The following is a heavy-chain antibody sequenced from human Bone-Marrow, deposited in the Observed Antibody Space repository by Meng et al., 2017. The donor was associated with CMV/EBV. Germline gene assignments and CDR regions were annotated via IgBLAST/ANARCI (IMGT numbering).Heavy chain of an antibody. CDR1: GFSLSNARMG. D-gene: IGHD3-10*01. CDR3: ARIGKRFGELTWFDP. Sequence: SGPTLVKPTETLTLTCTVSGFSLSNARMGVSWSRHPPGKALEWLAHIFSNDEKSYSTSLKSRLTISKDTSKSQMVLTMTNMDPVDTATYYCARIGKRFGELTWFDPWGQGTLVTVSS. CDR2: IFSNDEK. J-gene: IGHJ5*02. V-gene: IGHV2-26*01.